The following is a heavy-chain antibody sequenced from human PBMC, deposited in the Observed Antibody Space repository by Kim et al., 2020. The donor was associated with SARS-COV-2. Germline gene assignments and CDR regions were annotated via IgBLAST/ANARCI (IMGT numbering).Heavy chain of an antibody. CDR3: AKRLQPGTSLSPFDH. CDR2: IYASGDGT. Sequence: GGSLRLSCTASGFTFNAYPMTWVRQAPGKGLEWVSAIYASGDGTFYADSVKGRFTISRDNSKNTLFLQMNYLTADDTAIYYCAKRLQPGTSLSPFDHWGQGTLVTVSS. D-gene: IGHD2-2*01. CDR1: GFTFNAYP. V-gene: IGHV3-23*01. J-gene: IGHJ4*02.